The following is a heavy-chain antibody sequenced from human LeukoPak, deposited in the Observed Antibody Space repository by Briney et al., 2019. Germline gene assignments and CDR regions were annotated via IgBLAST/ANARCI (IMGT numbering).Heavy chain of an antibody. CDR3: AREYYYGSGSARAFDL. Sequence: SETLSLTCTLSGASISSVDDYWSWPRQPPGRGLEWIGYIYYGGSTYYNPSLKSRVTISLDTSKSQFSLKLNSVTAADTAVYYCAREYYYGSGSARAFDLWGRGTLVTVSS. J-gene: IGHJ4*02. V-gene: IGHV4-30-4*01. CDR2: IYYGGST. D-gene: IGHD3-10*01. CDR1: GASISSVDDY.